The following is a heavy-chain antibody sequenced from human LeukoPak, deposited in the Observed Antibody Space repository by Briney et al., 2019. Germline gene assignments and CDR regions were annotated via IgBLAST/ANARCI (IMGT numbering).Heavy chain of an antibody. CDR2: IYHSGST. CDR3: ASYSSSSDYFDY. CDR1: GCSISSSNW. V-gene: IGHV4-4*02. Sequence: SETLSLTCAVSGCSISSSNWWSWVRQPPGKGLEWIGEIYHSGSTNYNPSLKSRVTISVDKSKNQFSLKLSSVTAADTAVYYCASYSSSSDYFDYWGQGTLVTVSS. J-gene: IGHJ4*02. D-gene: IGHD6-6*01.